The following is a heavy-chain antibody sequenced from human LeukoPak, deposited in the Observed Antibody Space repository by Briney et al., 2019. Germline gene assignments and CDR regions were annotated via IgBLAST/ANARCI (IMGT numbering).Heavy chain of an antibody. CDR3: AKDIGPRYNRDLDDAFDI. CDR1: GFTFDDYA. Sequence: GGSLRLSCAASGFTFDDYAMHWVRQAPGKGLEWVSGISWNSGSIGYADSVKGRFTISRDNAKNSLYLQMNSLRAEDTALYYCAKDIGPRYNRDLDDAFDIWGRGTMVTVSS. D-gene: IGHD1-7*01. J-gene: IGHJ3*02. V-gene: IGHV3-9*01. CDR2: ISWNSGSI.